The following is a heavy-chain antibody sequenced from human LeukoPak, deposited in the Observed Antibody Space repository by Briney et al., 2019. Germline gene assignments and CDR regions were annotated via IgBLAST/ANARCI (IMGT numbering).Heavy chain of an antibody. CDR3: ARGRALLITFGQSHAFDI. V-gene: IGHV4-4*02. D-gene: IGHD3-16*01. Sequence: SETLSLTCAVSGGSISSSNWWSWVRQPPGKGLEWIGEIYHSGSTNYNPSLKSRVTISVDKSKNQFSLKLSSVTAADTAVYYCARGRALLITFGQSHAFDIWGQGTMVTVSS. J-gene: IGHJ3*02. CDR1: GGSISSSNW. CDR2: IYHSGST.